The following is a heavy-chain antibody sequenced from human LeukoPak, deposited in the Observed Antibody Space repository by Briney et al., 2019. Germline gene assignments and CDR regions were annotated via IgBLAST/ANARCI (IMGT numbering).Heavy chain of an antibody. V-gene: IGHV1-2*02. CDR2: INPNSGGT. CDR3: ARHYYDSSGYYQIDY. CDR1: GYTFTGYY. Sequence: ASVKVSCKASGYTFTGYYMHWVRQAPGQGLEWMGWINPNSGGTNYAQKFQGRVTMTRDTSISTAYMELSRLRSDDTAVYYCARHYYDSSGYYQIDYRGQGTLVTVSS. D-gene: IGHD3-22*01. J-gene: IGHJ4*02.